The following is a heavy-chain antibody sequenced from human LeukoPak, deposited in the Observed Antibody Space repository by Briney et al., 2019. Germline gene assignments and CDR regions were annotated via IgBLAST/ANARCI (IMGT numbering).Heavy chain of an antibody. CDR1: GYTFTGYY. CDR2: INPSSGGT. D-gene: IGHD3-22*01. V-gene: IGHV1-2*02. J-gene: IGHJ3*02. CDR3: ARGRAPYYYDSSGWYDAFDI. Sequence: LRASVKVSCKASGYTFTGYYMHWVRQAPGQGLEWMGWINPSSGGTNYAQKFQGRVTMTRDTSISTAYMELSRLRSDDTAVYYCARGRAPYYYDSSGWYDAFDIWGQGTMVTVSS.